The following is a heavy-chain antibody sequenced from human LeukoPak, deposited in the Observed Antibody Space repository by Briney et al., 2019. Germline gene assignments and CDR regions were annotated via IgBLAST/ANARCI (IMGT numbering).Heavy chain of an antibody. CDR1: GFTFSNAG. CDR3: TTEGYISGWWAAFDI. J-gene: IGHJ3*02. Sequence: GGSLRLSCEASGFTFSNAGMSWVRQAPGKGLEWVGRIKSRTDGGTTEYAAPVKGRFTISRDDSKNTLFLQMKSLKTEDTAVYYCTTEGYISGWWAAFDIWGQGTMVTVSS. V-gene: IGHV3-15*01. D-gene: IGHD6-19*01. CDR2: IKSRTDGGTT.